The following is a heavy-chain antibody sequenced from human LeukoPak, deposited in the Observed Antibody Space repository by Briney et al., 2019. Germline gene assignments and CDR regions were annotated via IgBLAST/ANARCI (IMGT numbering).Heavy chain of an antibody. V-gene: IGHV3-21*06. D-gene: IGHD4-17*01. CDR2: VSNSGDYI. J-gene: IGHJ6*03. CDR1: GFSFSSYR. Sequence: PGGSLRLSCAASGFSFSSYRMNWVRQAPGKGLEWVSSVSNSGDYIHYADSVKGRFTISRDNSKNSLYLQMNSLRAEDTAVYYCARDTVTTIYYYYYYYMDVWGKGTTVTVSS. CDR3: ARDTVTTIYYYYYYYMDV.